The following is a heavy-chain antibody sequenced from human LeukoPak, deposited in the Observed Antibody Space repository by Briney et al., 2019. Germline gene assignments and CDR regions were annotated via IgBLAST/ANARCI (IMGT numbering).Heavy chain of an antibody. CDR2: IYYSGST. V-gene: IGHV4-59*01. CDR3: ARDDTYCSSTSCYWVTDY. Sequence: SETLSLTCTVSGGSISSYYWSWIRQPPGKGLEWIGDIYYSGSTNYNPSLKSRVTISVDTSKKQFSLKLSSVNAADTAVYYCARDDTYCSSTSCYWVTDYWGQGTLVTVSS. D-gene: IGHD2-2*01. J-gene: IGHJ4*02. CDR1: GGSISSYY.